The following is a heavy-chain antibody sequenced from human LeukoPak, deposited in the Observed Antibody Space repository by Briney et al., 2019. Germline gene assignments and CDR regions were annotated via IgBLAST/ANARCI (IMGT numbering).Heavy chain of an antibody. Sequence: ASVKVSCKASGYTFSSYGISWVRQAPGQGLEWMGWISAYNGDTHYAQKFQGRVTMTADKSTSTFYMTLSSLKSEVTAIYYCARMGVNSDDANLSPWGFDYWGQGTLVTVSS. CDR2: ISAYNGDT. CDR3: ARMGVNSDDANLSPWGFDY. D-gene: IGHD3-10*01. CDR1: GYTFSSYG. V-gene: IGHV1-18*01. J-gene: IGHJ4*02.